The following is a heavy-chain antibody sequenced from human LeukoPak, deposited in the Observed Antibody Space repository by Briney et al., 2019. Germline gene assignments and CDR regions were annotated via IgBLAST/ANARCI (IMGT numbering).Heavy chain of an antibody. CDR3: XXXXXYDSSGYGDY. D-gene: IGHD3-22*01. Sequence: ASVKVSCKASGGTFSSYAISWVRQAPGQGLEWMGRIIPILGIANYAQKFQGRVTITADKSTSTAYMELSSLRSEDTAVYYCXXXXXYDSSGYGDYWGQGTLVTVSS. J-gene: IGHJ4*02. V-gene: IGHV1-69*04. CDR1: GGTFSSYA. CDR2: IIPILGIA.